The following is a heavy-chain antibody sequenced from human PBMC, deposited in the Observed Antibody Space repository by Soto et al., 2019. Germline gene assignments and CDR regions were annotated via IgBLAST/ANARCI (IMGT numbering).Heavy chain of an antibody. V-gene: IGHV3-21*01. Sequence: EVQLVESGGGLVKPGGSLRLSCAASGFTFSSYSMNWVRQAPGKGLEWVSSISSSSSYIYYADSVKGRFTISRDNTKNSLYLKMNSLRAEDTAVYYCARDTRGYCSGGSCYPRFYYSDGMDVWGQGTTVTVSS. J-gene: IGHJ6*02. CDR3: ARDTRGYCSGGSCYPRFYYSDGMDV. CDR2: ISSSSSYI. D-gene: IGHD2-15*01. CDR1: GFTFSSYS.